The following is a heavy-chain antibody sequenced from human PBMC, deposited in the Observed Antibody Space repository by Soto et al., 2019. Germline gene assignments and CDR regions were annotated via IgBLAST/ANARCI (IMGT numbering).Heavy chain of an antibody. V-gene: IGHV4-4*07. CDR3: AREAGPDRWFDP. D-gene: IGHD6-19*01. CDR1: GASISSYF. Sequence: TLSLTCTVSGASISSYFWTWIRQPAGKGLDWIGRISTSGTTNYNPSLKSRVTMSVDTSKNHFSLNLSSVTAADTAVYYCAREAGPDRWFDPWGQGTLVTVSS. J-gene: IGHJ5*02. CDR2: ISTSGTT.